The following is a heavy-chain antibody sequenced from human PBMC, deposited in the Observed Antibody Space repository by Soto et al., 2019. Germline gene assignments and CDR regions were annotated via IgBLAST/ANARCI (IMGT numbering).Heavy chain of an antibody. CDR1: GFTFTNYW. J-gene: IGHJ2*01. CDR2: ITTDGSET. V-gene: IGHV3-74*01. CDR3: ASLTTLAEFLDL. D-gene: IGHD4-4*01. Sequence: EVQLVESGGGLVQPGGSLRLSCAASGFTFTNYWMHWVRQAPGKGLVWVSRITTDGSETHYADSVKGRFTISRDNAKNTVYPQMNSLRAEDTAVYYCASLTTLAEFLDLWGRGIPVTVSS.